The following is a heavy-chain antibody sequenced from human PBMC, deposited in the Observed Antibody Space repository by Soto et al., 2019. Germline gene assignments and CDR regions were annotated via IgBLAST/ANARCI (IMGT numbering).Heavy chain of an antibody. D-gene: IGHD4-17*01. J-gene: IGHJ4*02. CDR1: GFTFSSYG. Sequence: GGSLSLSCAASGFTFSSYGMRWVRQAPGKGLEWVAVISYDGSNKYYADSVKGRFTISRDNSKNTLYLQMNSLRAEDTAVYYCAKAITDYGTAQYYFDYWGQGTLVTVSS. CDR3: AKAITDYGTAQYYFDY. CDR2: ISYDGSNK. V-gene: IGHV3-30*18.